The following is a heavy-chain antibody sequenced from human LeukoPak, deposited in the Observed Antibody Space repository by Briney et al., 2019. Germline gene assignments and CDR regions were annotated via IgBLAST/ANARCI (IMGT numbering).Heavy chain of an antibody. D-gene: IGHD2-2*01. J-gene: IGHJ6*04. CDR1: GFTFSDYY. CDR2: ISGSGSYT. V-gene: IGHV3-11*06. CDR3: ATETRYCTSTSCSYYYGMDV. Sequence: GGSLRLSCAASGFTFSDYYMTWIRQAPGKGLEWVSYISGSGSYTNCADSVKGRFTISRDNAKNSLFLQMNSLRAEDTAVYYCATETRYCTSTSCSYYYGMDVWGKGTTVTVSS.